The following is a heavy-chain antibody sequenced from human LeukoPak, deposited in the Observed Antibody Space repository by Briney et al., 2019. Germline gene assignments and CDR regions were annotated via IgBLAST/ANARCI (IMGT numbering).Heavy chain of an antibody. J-gene: IGHJ4*02. CDR2: FYPGDSDT. V-gene: IGHV5-51*01. Sequence: GESLKISCKGSGYSFTNYWIGWVRQMPGKGPEWMGIFYPGDSDTRYSPSFQGQVTISADKSITTAYLQWSSLKASDTAMYYCARLYYYDSSGYYPSGGYYFDYWGQGTLVTVSS. CDR1: GYSFTNYW. D-gene: IGHD3-22*01. CDR3: ARLYYYDSSGYYPSGGYYFDY.